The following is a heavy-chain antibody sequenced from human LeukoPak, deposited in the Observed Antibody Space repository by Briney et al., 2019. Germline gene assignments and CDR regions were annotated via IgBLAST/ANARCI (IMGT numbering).Heavy chain of an antibody. CDR2: FDPEDGET. D-gene: IGHD2-2*01. Sequence: RASVKASCKVSGYTLTELSMHWVRQAPGKGLEWMGGFDPEDGETIYAQKFQGRVTMTEDTSTDTAYMELSSLRSEDTAVYYCATGYRCSSSNCYGYYYYYMVVWGKGTTVTVSS. CDR1: GYTLTELS. V-gene: IGHV1-24*01. J-gene: IGHJ6*03. CDR3: ATGYRCSSSNCYGYYYYYMVV.